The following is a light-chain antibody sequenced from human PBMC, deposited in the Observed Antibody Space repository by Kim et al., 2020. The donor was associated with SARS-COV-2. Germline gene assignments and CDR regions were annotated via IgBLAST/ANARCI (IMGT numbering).Light chain of an antibody. CDR1: NIGSRS. J-gene: IGLJ2*01. CDR3: QVWDSSSYQVV. Sequence: APGKTARITWGGNNIGSRSVNWCQQKPGQAPVLVIFYDTDRPSGIPERFSGSNSGNTATLTISRVEAGDEADYYCQVWDSSSYQVVFGGGTQLTVL. CDR2: YDT. V-gene: IGLV3-21*04.